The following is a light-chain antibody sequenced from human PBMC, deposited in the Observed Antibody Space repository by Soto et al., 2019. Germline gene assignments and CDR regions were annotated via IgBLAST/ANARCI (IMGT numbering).Light chain of an antibody. Sequence: EIVLTQSPGTLSLSPGEGATLSCRASQTISNTYLAWYQQKPGQAPRLLIYVASSRATGIPDRFSGSGSGTDFTLTISGLEPEDFALYYCQSYGRTVFTFGPGTKVYIK. CDR2: VAS. CDR1: QTISNTY. CDR3: QSYGRTVFT. J-gene: IGKJ3*01. V-gene: IGKV3-20*01.